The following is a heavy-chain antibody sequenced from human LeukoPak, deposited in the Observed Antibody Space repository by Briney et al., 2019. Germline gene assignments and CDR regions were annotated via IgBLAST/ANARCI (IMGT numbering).Heavy chain of an antibody. CDR1: GYSFTSYW. V-gene: IGHV5-51*01. J-gene: IGHJ5*02. Sequence: GASLKISCKGSGYSFTSYWIAWVRLMPGKGLEWMGIINPGDSHTRYSPSFQGQVTISADKSISTAYLQWSSLKASDTAVYYCATRKTGTTWGGWFDPWGQGTLVTVSS. CDR2: INPGDSHT. D-gene: IGHD1-7*01. CDR3: ATRKTGTTWGGWFDP.